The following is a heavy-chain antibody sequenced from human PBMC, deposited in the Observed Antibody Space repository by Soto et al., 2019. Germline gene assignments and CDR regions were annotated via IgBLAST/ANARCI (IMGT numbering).Heavy chain of an antibody. Sequence: LRLSCAASGFTFSSYAMSWVRQAPGKGLEWVSAIIGSGGSTYYADSVKGRFTISRDNSKNTLYLQMKSLRAEDTAVDYCAKDLIPSSATSSYDSCGYYRCDYWGQGTLVTVSS. J-gene: IGHJ4*02. CDR3: AKDLIPSSATSSYDSCGYYRCDY. D-gene: IGHD3-22*01. V-gene: IGHV3-23*01. CDR2: IIGSGGST. CDR1: GFTFSSYA.